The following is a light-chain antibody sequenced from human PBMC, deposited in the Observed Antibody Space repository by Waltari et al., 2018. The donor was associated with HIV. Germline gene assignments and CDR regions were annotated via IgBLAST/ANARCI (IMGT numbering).Light chain of an antibody. CDR2: RNN. J-gene: IGLJ2*01. CDR1: SSNTGSNY. CDR3: AAWDDSLSGVV. V-gene: IGLV1-47*01. Sequence: QSVLTPPPSASGTPGQRVTISCSGSSSNTGSNYVYWYQQLPGTAQKLLIYRNNQRPSGVPDRFSGSKSGTSASLAISGLRSEDEADYYCAAWDDSLSGVVFGGGTKLTVL.